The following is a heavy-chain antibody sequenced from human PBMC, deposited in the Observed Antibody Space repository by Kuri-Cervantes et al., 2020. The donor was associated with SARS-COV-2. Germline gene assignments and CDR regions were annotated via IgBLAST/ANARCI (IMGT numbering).Heavy chain of an antibody. CDR3: ASRMGDLTSYTWYKWFDP. Sequence: SVKVSCKASGTAFSSFAINWVRQAPGQGLEWMGGTIPIFGSPIYAQKFQGRLSITADESTSSVHMEMSSLSSQDTAIYYCASRMGDLTSYTWYKWFDPWGQGTLVTVSS. J-gene: IGHJ5*02. CDR1: GTAFSSFA. CDR2: TIPIFGSP. V-gene: IGHV1-69*13. D-gene: IGHD3-16*01.